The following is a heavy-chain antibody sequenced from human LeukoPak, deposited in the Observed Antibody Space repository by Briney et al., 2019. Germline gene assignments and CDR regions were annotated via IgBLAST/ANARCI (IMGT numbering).Heavy chain of an antibody. Sequence: SETLSLTCTVSGGSISSGGYNWSWIRQHPGKGLECIGYIYYSGSTYYNPSLKSRVTISVDTSKNQFSLKLSSVTAADTAVYYCARVEDGYPEPGTLDYWGQGTLVTVSS. J-gene: IGHJ4*02. CDR3: ARVEDGYPEPGTLDY. V-gene: IGHV4-31*03. CDR2: IYYSGST. D-gene: IGHD5-24*01. CDR1: GGSISSGGYN.